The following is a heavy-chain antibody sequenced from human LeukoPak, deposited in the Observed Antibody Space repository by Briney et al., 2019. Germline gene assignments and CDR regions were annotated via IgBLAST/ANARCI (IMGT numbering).Heavy chain of an antibody. D-gene: IGHD4-17*01. CDR1: GYTFTSYD. CDR2: MNPNSGNT. CDR3: ARDYGDYGDAFDI. Sequence: GASVKVSCKASGYTFTSYDINWVRQATGQGLEWMGWMNPNSGNTGYAQKFQGRVTITRNTSISTAYMELSSLRSEDTAVYYCARDYGDYGDAFDIWGQGTMVTVSS. V-gene: IGHV1-8*03. J-gene: IGHJ3*02.